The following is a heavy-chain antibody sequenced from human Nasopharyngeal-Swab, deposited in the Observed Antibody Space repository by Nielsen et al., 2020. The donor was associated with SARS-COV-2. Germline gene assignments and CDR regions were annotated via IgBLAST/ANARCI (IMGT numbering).Heavy chain of an antibody. Sequence: GETLKISFAASGFTFSGSAMHWVRQASGKGLEWVGRIRSKANSYATAYAASVKGRFTISRDDSKNTAYLQMNSLKTEDTAVYYCTSRNPETGSYWGQGTLVTVSS. CDR3: TSRNPETGSY. D-gene: IGHD1-14*01. CDR2: IRSKANSYAT. CDR1: GFTFSGSA. V-gene: IGHV3-73*01. J-gene: IGHJ4*02.